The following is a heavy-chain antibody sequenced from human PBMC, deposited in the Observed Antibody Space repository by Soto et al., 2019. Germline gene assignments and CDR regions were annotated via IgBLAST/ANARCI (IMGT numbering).Heavy chain of an antibody. Sequence: LGESLKISCKGSGYSFTSYWISWVRQMPGKGLEWMGRIDPSDSYTNYSPSFQGHVTISADKSISTAYLQWSSLKASDTAMYYCARASQMVINPYYYPMDVWGQGTTVTVSS. CDR2: IDPSDSYT. CDR1: GYSFTSYW. V-gene: IGHV5-10-1*01. D-gene: IGHD3-22*01. J-gene: IGHJ6*02. CDR3: ARASQMVINPYYYPMDV.